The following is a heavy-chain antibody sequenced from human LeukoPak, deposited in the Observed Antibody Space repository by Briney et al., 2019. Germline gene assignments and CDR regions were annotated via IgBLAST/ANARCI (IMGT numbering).Heavy chain of an antibody. CDR3: ARIWFGESSNWFDP. D-gene: IGHD3-10*01. CDR1: GYSFTNYW. J-gene: IGHJ5*02. CDR2: IDPSDSYT. V-gene: IGHV5-10-1*01. Sequence: GESLKISCKGSGYSFTNYWISWVRQVPWKGLEWMGRIDPSDSYTNYSPSFQGHVTISADKSISTAYLQWSSLKASDTAMYYCARIWFGESSNWFDPWGQGTLVTVSS.